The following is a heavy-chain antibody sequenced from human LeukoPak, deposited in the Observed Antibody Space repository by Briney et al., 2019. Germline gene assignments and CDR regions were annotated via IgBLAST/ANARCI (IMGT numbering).Heavy chain of an antibody. J-gene: IGHJ3*02. Sequence: SETLSLTCAVYGGSFSGYYWSWIRQPPGKGLEWIGEINHSGSTNYNPSLKSRVTISVDTSKNQFSLKLSSVTAADTAVYYCARYPDTATDAFDIWGQGTMVTVSS. CDR2: INHSGST. CDR3: ARYPDTATDAFDI. D-gene: IGHD5-18*01. CDR1: GGSFSGYY. V-gene: IGHV4-34*01.